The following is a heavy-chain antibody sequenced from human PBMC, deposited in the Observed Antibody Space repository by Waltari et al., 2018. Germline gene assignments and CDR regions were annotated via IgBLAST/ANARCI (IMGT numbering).Heavy chain of an antibody. CDR2: MRSKTYGETA. D-gene: IGHD3-22*01. Sequence: EVQLVESGGGLAQPGRSLRLSCSVSGFSVGDFAISWFRQAPGKGLEWVSFMRSKTYGETAQYAASVKGRFSISRDDSKNIAHLQMNSLKTEDTAVYYCARGEYSSAYWGQGTRVTVSS. J-gene: IGHJ4*02. CDR3: ARGEYSSAY. V-gene: IGHV3-49*03. CDR1: GFSVGDFA.